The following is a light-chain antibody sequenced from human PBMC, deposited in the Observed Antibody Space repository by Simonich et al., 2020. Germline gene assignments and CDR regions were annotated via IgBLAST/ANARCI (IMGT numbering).Light chain of an antibody. J-gene: IGKJ4*01. CDR1: QSLVHSDGNTY. CDR2: KDS. V-gene: IGKV2-30*02. CDR3: MQGTHWPPT. Sequence: DVVMTQSPLSLPVTLGQPASISCRSSQSLVHSDGNTYLNWYQQRPGQSPRRLSYKDSNRDSGVPDRFSGSGSGTDFTLKISRVEAEDVGVYYCMQGTHWPPTFGGGTKVEIK.